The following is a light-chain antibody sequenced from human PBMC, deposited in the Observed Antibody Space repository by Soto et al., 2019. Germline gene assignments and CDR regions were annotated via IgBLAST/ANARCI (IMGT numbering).Light chain of an antibody. Sequence: DIQMTQSPSTLPASVGDRVTITCRASQSISNWLAWYQQKPGKAPKLLIYEASTLESGVSSRFSGRGSGTEFTLTITNLQPDDFATYYCQQYSSDLYTFGQGTKVDIK. CDR1: QSISNW. CDR2: EAS. J-gene: IGKJ2*01. V-gene: IGKV1-5*03. CDR3: QQYSSDLYT.